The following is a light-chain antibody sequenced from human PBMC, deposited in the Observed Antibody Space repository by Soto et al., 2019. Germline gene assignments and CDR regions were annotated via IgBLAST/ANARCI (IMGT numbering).Light chain of an antibody. J-gene: IGKJ3*01. CDR2: GAS. V-gene: IGKV3-20*01. Sequence: EIVLTQSPGTLSLSPGERATLSCRASQSVSSSYLAWYQQKPGQAPRLLIYGASSRVTGIPDRFSGSGSGTDFTLTISRLEPEDFAVYYCQQYGRSPFTFGPGTKVDIK. CDR1: QSVSSSY. CDR3: QQYGRSPFT.